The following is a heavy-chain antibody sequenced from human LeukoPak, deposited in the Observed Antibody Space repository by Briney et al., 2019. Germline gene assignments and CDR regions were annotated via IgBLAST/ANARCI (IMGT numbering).Heavy chain of an antibody. V-gene: IGHV1-18*01. CDR3: ARVDLLTGYYFFDY. CDR1: GYTFSNYG. CDR2: IRGDNGNT. D-gene: IGHD3-9*01. Sequence: ASVKVSCKASGYTFSNYGISWVRQAPGQGLEWVGWIRGDNGNTNYAQKLQGRVTMTTDTYTSTAYMELRSLGSDETAVYYCARVDLLTGYYFFDYWGQGTLVTVSS. J-gene: IGHJ4*02.